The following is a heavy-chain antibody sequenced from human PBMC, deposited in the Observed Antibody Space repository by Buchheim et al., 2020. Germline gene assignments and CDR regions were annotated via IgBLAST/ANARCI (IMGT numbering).Heavy chain of an antibody. Sequence: QQQLQESGPGLVKPSETLSLTCTVSGGSISNSDSYYWGWIRQPPGKGLDWIGSIYYGGSTYYNPSLKSRVIISVDTSKNQFSLKLSSVTAADTAVDYCARQITMVRGLTVNDYYYMDVWGKGTT. CDR1: GGSISNSDSYY. V-gene: IGHV4-39*01. CDR2: IYYGGST. D-gene: IGHD3-10*01. CDR3: ARQITMVRGLTVNDYYYMDV. J-gene: IGHJ6*03.